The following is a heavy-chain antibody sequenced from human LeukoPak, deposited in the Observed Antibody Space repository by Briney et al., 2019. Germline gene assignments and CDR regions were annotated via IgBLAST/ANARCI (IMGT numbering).Heavy chain of an antibody. V-gene: IGHV4-4*02. CDR3: ARGGGSTPYYFDY. Sequence: SETLSLTCAVSGGSISSSNWRSWVRQPPGKGLEWIGEIYHSGNTNYNPSLKSRVTISVDTSKNQFSLKLSSVTAADTAVYYCARGGGSTPYYFDYWGQGTLVTVSS. CDR2: IYHSGNT. D-gene: IGHD2-2*01. J-gene: IGHJ4*02. CDR1: GGSISSSNW.